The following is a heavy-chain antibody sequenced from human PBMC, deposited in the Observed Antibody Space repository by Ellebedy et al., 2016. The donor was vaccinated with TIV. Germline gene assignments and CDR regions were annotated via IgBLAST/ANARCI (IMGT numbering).Heavy chain of an antibody. CDR2: INWNGDTT. D-gene: IGHD2-15*01. CDR1: GFTFDEFG. Sequence: GESLKISCAGSGFTFDEFGMSWVRQTPGRGLEWVSGINWNGDTTSYGDSVKGRFTISRDNAKNSLYLQMSSLRAEDTALYYCARGGNAESAASHWGQGTLVTVSS. V-gene: IGHV3-20*04. J-gene: IGHJ4*02. CDR3: ARGGNAESAASH.